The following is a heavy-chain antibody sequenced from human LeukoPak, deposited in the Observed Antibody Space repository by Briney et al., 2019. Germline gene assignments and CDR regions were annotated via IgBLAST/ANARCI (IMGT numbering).Heavy chain of an antibody. V-gene: IGHV3-7*01. Sequence: PGGSLRLSCAASGFTFSSYSMNWVRQAPGKGLEWVANLNRDGSEKYYVDSVKGRFTISRDNARNSLYLQMNSLRAEDTAVYYCARDAPRDSSGYFLSVSGFDYWGQGTLVTVPS. J-gene: IGHJ4*02. D-gene: IGHD3-22*01. CDR3: ARDAPRDSSGYFLSVSGFDY. CDR2: LNRDGSEK. CDR1: GFTFSSYS.